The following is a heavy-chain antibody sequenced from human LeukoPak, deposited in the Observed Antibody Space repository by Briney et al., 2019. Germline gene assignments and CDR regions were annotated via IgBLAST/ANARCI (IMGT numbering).Heavy chain of an antibody. D-gene: IGHD4-17*01. J-gene: IGHJ2*01. V-gene: IGHV3-9*01. CDR2: IIWNSGSI. CDR1: GLTFDDYA. Sequence: SLRLSCAASGLTFDDYAMHWVRQAPGKGLEWVSGIIWNSGSIGYADSVKGPFTISRDNAKNSLYLQMNSLRAEDTALYYCAGGNYGDYWYFDLWGRGTLVTVSS. CDR3: AGGNYGDYWYFDL.